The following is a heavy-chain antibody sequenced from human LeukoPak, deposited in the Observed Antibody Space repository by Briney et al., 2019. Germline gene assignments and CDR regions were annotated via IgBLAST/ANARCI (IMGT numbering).Heavy chain of an antibody. CDR1: GYTFTSYY. V-gene: IGHV1-46*01. CDR3: VGYEIYGMDV. D-gene: IGHD5-12*01. CDR2: TNPSGGST. J-gene: IGHJ6*02. Sequence: ASVKVSCKASGYTFTSYYMHWVRQAPGQGLEWMGITNPSGGSTSYAQKFQGRVTMTRDTSTSTVYMELSSLRSEDTAVYYCVGYEIYGMDVWGQGTTVTVSS.